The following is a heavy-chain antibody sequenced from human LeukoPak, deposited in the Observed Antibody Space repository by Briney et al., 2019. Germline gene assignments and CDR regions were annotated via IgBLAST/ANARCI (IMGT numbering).Heavy chain of an antibody. D-gene: IGHD3-10*01. CDR1: GGTFSSYA. Sequence: SVKVSCKASGGTFSSYAISWVRQAPGQGLEWMGGIIPIFGTANYAQKFQGRVTITADKSTSTAYMELSSLRSEDTAVYYCARGGALYGSGNYYYYYGMDVWGQGTTVTVSS. J-gene: IGHJ6*02. CDR3: ARGGALYGSGNYYYYYGMDV. CDR2: IIPIFGTA. V-gene: IGHV1-69*06.